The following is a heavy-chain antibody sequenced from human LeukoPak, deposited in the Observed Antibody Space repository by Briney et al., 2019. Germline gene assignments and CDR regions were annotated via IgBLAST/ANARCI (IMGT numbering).Heavy chain of an antibody. J-gene: IGHJ4*02. Sequence: GGSLRLSCAASGFTFSSYAMSWVRQAPGKGLEWASAISGSGGSTYYADSVKGRFTISRDNSKNTLYLQMNSLRAEDTAVYYCAKDLSLYTGFDYWGQGTLVTVSS. D-gene: IGHD2-8*02. CDR2: ISGSGGST. V-gene: IGHV3-23*01. CDR1: GFTFSSYA. CDR3: AKDLSLYTGFDY.